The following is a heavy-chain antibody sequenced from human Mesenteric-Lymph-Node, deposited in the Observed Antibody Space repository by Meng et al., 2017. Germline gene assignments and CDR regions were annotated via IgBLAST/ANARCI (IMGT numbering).Heavy chain of an antibody. V-gene: IGHV3-33*01. D-gene: IGHD6-13*01. CDR1: GFTFSSYG. J-gene: IGHJ4*02. CDR3: ARDWIEDSSSWGIFDY. Sequence: GESLKISCAASGFTFSSYGMHWVRQAPGKGLEWVAVIWYDGSNKYYADSVKGRFTISRDNSKNTLYLQMNSLRAEDTAVYYCARDWIEDSSSWGIFDYWGRGTLVTVSS. CDR2: IWYDGSNK.